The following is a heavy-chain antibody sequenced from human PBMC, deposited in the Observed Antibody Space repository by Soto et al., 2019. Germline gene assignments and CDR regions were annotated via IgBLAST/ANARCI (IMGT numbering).Heavy chain of an antibody. CDR2: IWYDGSNK. D-gene: IGHD3-10*01. V-gene: IGHV3-33*01. CDR1: GFTFSSYG. J-gene: IGHJ4*02. CDR3: ARDMVWGDLFDY. Sequence: QVQLVESGGGVVQPGRSLRLSCAASGFTFSSYGMHWVRQAPGKGLEWVAVIWYDGSNKYYADSVKGRFTISRDNSKNTLYLQMNSLRAEDTAVYYCARDMVWGDLFDYWGQGTLVTVSS.